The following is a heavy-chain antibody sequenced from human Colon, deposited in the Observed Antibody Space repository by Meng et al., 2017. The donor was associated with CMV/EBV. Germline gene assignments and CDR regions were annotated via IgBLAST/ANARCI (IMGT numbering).Heavy chain of an antibody. Sequence: SVKVSCKASGGTFTSYTFSWVRQAPGQGLEWMGRVIPITVITNYAQKFQGRLTITADKSTNTAFMALSSLRSEDTAVYYCARAARSGSHAVFYSLDLWGQGTTVTVSS. CDR1: GGTFTSYT. V-gene: IGHV1-69*02. CDR3: ARAARSGSHAVFYSLDL. D-gene: IGHD1-26*01. CDR2: VIPITVIT. J-gene: IGHJ6*02.